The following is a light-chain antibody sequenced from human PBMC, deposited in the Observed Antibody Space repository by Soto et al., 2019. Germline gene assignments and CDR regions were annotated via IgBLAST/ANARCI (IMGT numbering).Light chain of an antibody. V-gene: IGKV3-20*01. CDR3: QQHNDWPPWT. CDR1: QSVSSSY. J-gene: IGKJ1*01. CDR2: GAS. Sequence: EIVLTPSPGTLSFSPWERANLSCSSSQSVSSSYLAWYQQKPGQAPRLLIYGASSRATGIPDRFSGSGSGTDFTLTISSLQSEDFAVYYCQQHNDWPPWTFGQGTKVDIK.